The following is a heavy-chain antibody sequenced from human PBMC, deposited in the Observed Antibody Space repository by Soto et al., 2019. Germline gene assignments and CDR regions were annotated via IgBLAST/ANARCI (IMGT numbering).Heavy chain of an antibody. D-gene: IGHD2-2*01. V-gene: IGHV3-30*03. CDR1: GFTFSSYG. CDR3: VREMPVPIRGGYYYYSVLDA. J-gene: IGHJ6*02. Sequence: GGSLRLSCAASGFTFSSYGMHWVRQAPGKGLEWVAVISYDGSNKYYADSVKGRFTISRDNSKNTLYLQMNSLRAEDTAVYYCVREMPVPIRGGYYYYSVLDAWGQGTTVTVSS. CDR2: ISYDGSNK.